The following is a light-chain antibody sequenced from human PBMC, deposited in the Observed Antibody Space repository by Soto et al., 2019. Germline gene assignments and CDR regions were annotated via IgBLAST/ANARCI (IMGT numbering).Light chain of an antibody. CDR2: DVS. J-gene: IGLJ3*02. Sequence: QSALTQPASVSGSPGQSITISCTGTSSDVGGYNFVSWYQQHPGKAPKLMIYDVSHRPSGVSNRFSGSKSGNTASLTISGLQADDEADYYCRSYTSSSTLEGVFGGGTKLTVL. CDR1: SSDVGGYNF. CDR3: RSYTSSSTLEGV. V-gene: IGLV2-14*03.